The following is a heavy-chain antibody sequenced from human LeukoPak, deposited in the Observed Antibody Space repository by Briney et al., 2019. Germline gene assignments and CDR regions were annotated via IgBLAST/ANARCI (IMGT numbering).Heavy chain of an antibody. Sequence: ASVKVSCKASGYTFTNYGISWVRQAPGQGLGWMGWVSVYTGYTKYPQKFQGRVTMTEDTSTDTAYMELSSLRSEDTAVYYCATESYSGSYLYAFDIWGQGTMVTVSS. CDR2: VSVYTGYT. CDR1: GYTFTNYG. CDR3: ATESYSGSYLYAFDI. D-gene: IGHD1-26*01. J-gene: IGHJ3*02. V-gene: IGHV1-18*01.